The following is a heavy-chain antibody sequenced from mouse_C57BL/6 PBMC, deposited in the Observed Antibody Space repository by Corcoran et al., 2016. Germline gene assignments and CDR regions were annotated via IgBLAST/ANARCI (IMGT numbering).Heavy chain of an antibody. D-gene: IGHD2-4*01. CDR1: GYSITSGYY. Sequence: DVQLQESGPGLVKPSQSLSLTCSVTGYSITSGYYWNWIRQFPGNKLEWMGYISYDGSNNYNPSLKNRISITRDTSKNQFFLKLNSVTTEDTATYYCARIDDYPYYYAMDYWGQGTSVTVSS. V-gene: IGHV3-6*01. CDR3: ARIDDYPYYYAMDY. CDR2: ISYDGSN. J-gene: IGHJ4*01.